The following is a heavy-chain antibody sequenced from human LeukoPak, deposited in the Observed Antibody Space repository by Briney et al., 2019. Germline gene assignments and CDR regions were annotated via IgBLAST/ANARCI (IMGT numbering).Heavy chain of an antibody. V-gene: IGHV1-2*02. CDR2: INPNSGGT. D-gene: IGHD3-22*01. Sequence: GASVKVSCKTSGYTFISYYMHWVRQAPGQGLEWMGWINPNSGGTNYAQKFQGRVTMTRDTSISTAYMGLSRLRSDDTAVYYCARSSYYYDSTGHFDYWGQGTLVTVSS. CDR3: ARSSYYYDSTGHFDY. J-gene: IGHJ4*02. CDR1: GYTFISYY.